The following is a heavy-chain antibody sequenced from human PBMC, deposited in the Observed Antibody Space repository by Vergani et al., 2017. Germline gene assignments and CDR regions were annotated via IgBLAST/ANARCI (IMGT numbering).Heavy chain of an antibody. V-gene: IGHV3-48*03. CDR3: ARDLRMTPGTP. CDR1: GFTFSSYE. D-gene: IGHD4-17*01. Sequence: EVQLVESGGGLVQPGGSLRLSCAASGFTFSSYEMNWVRQAPGKGLEWVSYISSSCSTIYYPASVKGRFTISRENAKNSLYLQMNSLRAEDTAVYYCARDLRMTPGTPWGQGTLVTVSS. J-gene: IGHJ4*02. CDR2: ISSSCSTI.